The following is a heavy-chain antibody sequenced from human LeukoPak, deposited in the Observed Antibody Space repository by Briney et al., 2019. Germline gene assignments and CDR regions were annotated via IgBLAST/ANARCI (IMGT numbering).Heavy chain of an antibody. CDR1: GFTFSSYG. CDR3: VRVDGGY. D-gene: IGHD3-16*01. V-gene: IGHV3-74*01. J-gene: IGHJ4*02. CDR2: INSDGSTT. Sequence: GGSLRLSCAASGFTFSSYGMDWVRQGPGNGLVWVSRINSDGSTTNYADSVKGRFTISRDNAKNTLYLQMNSLRAEDTAVYYCVRVDGGYWGQGTLVTVSS.